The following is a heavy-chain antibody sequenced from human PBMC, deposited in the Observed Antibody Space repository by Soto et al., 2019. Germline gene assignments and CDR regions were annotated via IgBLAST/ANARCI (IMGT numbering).Heavy chain of an antibody. CDR1: GDSISSDKW. D-gene: IGHD1-1*01. Sequence: SETLSLTCSVSGDSISSDKWWSWVRQPPGKGLEWIGEMHHSGSRHYKPSLRGRATISVDKSRNQFSLQLTSVAAADTALYFCARHDDMTLGLTYFDFWGQGTLVTVSS. CDR3: ARHDDMTLGLTYFDF. J-gene: IGHJ4*02. V-gene: IGHV4-4*02. CDR2: MHHSGSR.